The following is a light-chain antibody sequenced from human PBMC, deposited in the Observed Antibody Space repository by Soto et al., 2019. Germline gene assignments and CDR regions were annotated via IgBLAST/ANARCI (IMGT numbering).Light chain of an antibody. CDR2: DVS. Sequence: QSALTQPASVSGSPGQSITISCTGTSSDVGGYNYVSWFQQHPGKAPKLMIYDVSHRSSGVSDRFSGSKSGNTASLTISGLQAEDEADYYCSSYSSSNSDVFGTGTKLTVL. J-gene: IGLJ1*01. V-gene: IGLV2-14*03. CDR3: SSYSSSNSDV. CDR1: SSDVGGYNY.